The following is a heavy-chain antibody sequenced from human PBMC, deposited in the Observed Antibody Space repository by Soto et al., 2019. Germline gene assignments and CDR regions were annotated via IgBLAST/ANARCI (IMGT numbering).Heavy chain of an antibody. J-gene: IGHJ6*02. CDR3: ARGDNFSYGMDV. D-gene: IGHD3-9*01. Sequence: QVQLVQSGAEVQKPGASVKVSCKASGYTFTSYDINWGRQATGQGLEWMGWMNPNSGNTGYAQKFQGRVTMTRNTSITTAYMELSSLRSEETAVYYCARGDNFSYGMDVWGQGTTVTVSS. V-gene: IGHV1-8*01. CDR2: MNPNSGNT. CDR1: GYTFTSYD.